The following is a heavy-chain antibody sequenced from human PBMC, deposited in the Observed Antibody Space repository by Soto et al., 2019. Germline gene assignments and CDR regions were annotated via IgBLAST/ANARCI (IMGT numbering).Heavy chain of an antibody. V-gene: IGHV3-30-3*01. CDR2: ISYDGSNK. J-gene: IGHJ5*02. CDR3: AREKWWRVIRMGWYNGGWFDP. Sequence: QVQLVESGGGLVQPGRSLRLSCAASGFTFSSYAMHWVRQAPGKGLEWVAVISYDGSNKYYADSVKGRFTISRDNSKNTLYLQMNSPRAEDIAVYDCAREKWWRVIRMGWYNGGWFDPWGQGNLVTVSS. CDR1: GFTFSSYA. D-gene: IGHD6-19*01.